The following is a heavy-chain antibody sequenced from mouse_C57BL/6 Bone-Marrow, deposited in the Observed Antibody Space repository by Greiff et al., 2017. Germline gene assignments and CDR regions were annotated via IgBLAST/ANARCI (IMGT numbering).Heavy chain of an antibody. Sequence: EVKLEESGGGLVKPGGSLKLSCAASGFTFSSYAMSWVRQTPEKRLEWVATISDGGSYTYYPDNVKGRFTISSDNAKNNLYLQMSHLKSEDTAMYYCARGGYGYDPYAMDYWGQGTSVTVSS. CDR1: GFTFSSYA. V-gene: IGHV5-4*03. CDR3: ARGGYGYDPYAMDY. D-gene: IGHD2-2*01. CDR2: ISDGGSYT. J-gene: IGHJ4*01.